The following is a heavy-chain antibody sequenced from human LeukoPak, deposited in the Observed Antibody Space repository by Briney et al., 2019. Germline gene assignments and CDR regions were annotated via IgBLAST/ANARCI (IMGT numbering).Heavy chain of an antibody. CDR3: AARSGYYIGAFDI. CDR2: IVVGSGNT. Sequence: SVKVSCKASGFTFTSSAVQWVRQARGQRLEWIGWIVVGSGNTNYAQKFQERVTITRDMSTSTAYMELSSLRSEDTAVYYCAARSGYYIGAFDIWGQGTMVTVSS. D-gene: IGHD3-3*01. V-gene: IGHV1-58*01. J-gene: IGHJ3*02. CDR1: GFTFTSSA.